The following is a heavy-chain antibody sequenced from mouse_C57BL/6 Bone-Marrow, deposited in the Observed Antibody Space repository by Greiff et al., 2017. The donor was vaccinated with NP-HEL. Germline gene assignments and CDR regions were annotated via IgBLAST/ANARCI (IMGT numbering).Heavy chain of an antibody. J-gene: IGHJ1*03. D-gene: IGHD1-1*01. CDR3: TGYYGSSYWYFDV. CDR1: GFNIKDDY. V-gene: IGHV14-4*01. CDR2: IDPENGDT. Sequence: EVQLQQSGAELVRPGASVKLSCTASGFNIKDDYMHWVKQRPEQGLEWIGWIDPENGDTEYASKFQGKATITADTSSNTAYLQLSSLTSEDTAVYYCTGYYGSSYWYFDVWGTGTTVTVSS.